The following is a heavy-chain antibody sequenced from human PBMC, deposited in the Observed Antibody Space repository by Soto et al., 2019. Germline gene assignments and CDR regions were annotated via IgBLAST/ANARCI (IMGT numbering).Heavy chain of an antibody. CDR3: SRGRDPHKGGRT. CDR1: GGSVSSGSYY. Sequence: PSETLSLTCTVSGGSVSSGSYYWSWIRQPPGKGLEWIGYIYYSGSTDYNPSLSNRVTISLYTSKNQFSLKLTSVTAADTAVYFCSRGRDPHKGGRTWGQGTLVTVSS. V-gene: IGHV4-61*01. D-gene: IGHD3-16*01. J-gene: IGHJ5*02. CDR2: IYYSGST.